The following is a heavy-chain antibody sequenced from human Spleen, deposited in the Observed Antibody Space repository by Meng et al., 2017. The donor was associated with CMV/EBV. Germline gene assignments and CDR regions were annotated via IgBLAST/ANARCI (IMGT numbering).Heavy chain of an antibody. D-gene: IGHD6-13*01. Sequence: QGQLQESGPGLGKPSETLSLTCTVSGGSISSYYWSWIRQPAGKGLEWIGRIYTSGSTNYNPSLKSRVTMSVDTSKNQFSLKLSSVTAADTAVYYCASSYSSSWNNWFDPWGQGTLVTVSS. CDR1: GGSISSYY. CDR3: ASSYSSSWNNWFDP. V-gene: IGHV4-4*07. CDR2: IYTSGST. J-gene: IGHJ5*02.